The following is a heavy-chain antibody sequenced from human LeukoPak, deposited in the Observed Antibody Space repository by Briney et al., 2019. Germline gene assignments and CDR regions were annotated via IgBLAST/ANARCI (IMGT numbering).Heavy chain of an antibody. Sequence: PSETLSLTCTVSGGSISSYYWNWIRQPPGKGLEWIGYIYYSGSTNYNTSLKSRVTISVDTSKNQFSLKLSSVTAADTTVYYCGRLKPYCNKGVCLTGSDTPIDLWGQGTLVNVSS. CDR1: GGSISSYY. V-gene: IGHV4-59*08. CDR2: IYYSGST. D-gene: IGHD2-8*01. CDR3: GRLKPYCNKGVCLTGSDTPIDL. J-gene: IGHJ5*02.